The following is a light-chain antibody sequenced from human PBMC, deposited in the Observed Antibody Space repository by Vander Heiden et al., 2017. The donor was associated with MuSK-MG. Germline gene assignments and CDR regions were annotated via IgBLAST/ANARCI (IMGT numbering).Light chain of an antibody. CDR1: QSVLYSSNNKNY. V-gene: IGKV4-1*01. CDR3: QQYYSTPIT. Sequence: DIVMTQSPDSLAVSLGERATINCKSSQSVLYSSNNKNYLAWYQQKPGQPPKLLIYWASTRESGVPDRFSGSGSGTDFTLTISSLQAEDVAVYYCQQYYSTPITFGYGTRLEI. CDR2: WAS. J-gene: IGKJ5*01.